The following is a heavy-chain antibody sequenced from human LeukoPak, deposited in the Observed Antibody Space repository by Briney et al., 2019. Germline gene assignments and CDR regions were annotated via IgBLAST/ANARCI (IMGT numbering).Heavy chain of an antibody. Sequence: SETLSLTCTVSGDSVRSYYWTWIRQPPGKGLEWIGYVYHNGSTNYNPSLKSRVTISVDTSKNQFSLKLSSVTAADTAVYYCARHGGLWSGYYTLEYYYMDVWGKGTTVTVSS. CDR1: GDSVRSYY. D-gene: IGHD3-3*01. J-gene: IGHJ6*03. CDR3: ARHGGLWSGYYTLEYYYMDV. CDR2: VYHNGST. V-gene: IGHV4-59*08.